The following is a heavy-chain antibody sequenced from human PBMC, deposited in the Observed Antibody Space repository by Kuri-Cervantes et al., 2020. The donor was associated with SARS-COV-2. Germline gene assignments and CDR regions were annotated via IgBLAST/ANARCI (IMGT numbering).Heavy chain of an antibody. CDR2: IKQDGSEK. D-gene: IGHD4-17*01. J-gene: IGHJ4*02. CDR1: GFTFSSYW. V-gene: IGHV3-7*03. Sequence: GESLKISCAASGFTFSSYWMSWVRQAPGKGLEWVANIKQDGSEKYYVDSVKGRFTISRDNAKNTLYLQMNSLRAEDTAVYYCAKGWDYGDSLFDYWGQGTLVTVSS. CDR3: AKGWDYGDSLFDY.